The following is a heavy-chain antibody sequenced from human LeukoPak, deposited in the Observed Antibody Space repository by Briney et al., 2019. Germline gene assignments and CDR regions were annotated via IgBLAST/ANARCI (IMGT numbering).Heavy chain of an antibody. Sequence: SETLSLTCTVSGGSISSYYWSCIRQPPGKGLEWIGYIYYSGSTNYNPSLKSRVTISVDTSKNQFSLKLSSVTAADTAVYYCARHLGDSYNLGLDYWGQGTLVTVSS. D-gene: IGHD5-24*01. J-gene: IGHJ4*02. CDR2: IYYSGST. CDR3: ARHLGDSYNLGLDY. CDR1: GGSISSYY. V-gene: IGHV4-59*08.